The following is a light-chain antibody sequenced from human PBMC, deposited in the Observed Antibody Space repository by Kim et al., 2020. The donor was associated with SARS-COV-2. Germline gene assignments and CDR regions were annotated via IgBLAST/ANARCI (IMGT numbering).Light chain of an antibody. CDR1: KLEDNY. CDR3: QTWDKTTAV. Sequence: VSPGQTASVTCSGDKLEDNYSSWYQQKPGQSPVLVIYQDTKRPSGIPDRFSASISGNTATLTISGTQPLDEADYYCQTWDKTTAVFGGGTQLTVL. V-gene: IGLV3-1*01. CDR2: QDT. J-gene: IGLJ3*02.